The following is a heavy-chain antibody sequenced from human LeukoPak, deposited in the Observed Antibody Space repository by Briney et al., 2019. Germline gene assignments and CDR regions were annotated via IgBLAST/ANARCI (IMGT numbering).Heavy chain of an antibody. CDR1: GFTVSSNY. CDR3: TCSGWSIYYFVY. D-gene: IGHD6-19*01. CDR2: IYSGGNT. V-gene: IGHV3-53*01. Sequence: GGSLRLSCAASGFTVSSNYMSWVRQAPGKGLEWVSIIYSGGNTHYADSVKGRFTISRDNSKNTLYLQMNSLRAEDTAVYYCTCSGWSIYYFVYWGQGTLVTVSS. J-gene: IGHJ4*02.